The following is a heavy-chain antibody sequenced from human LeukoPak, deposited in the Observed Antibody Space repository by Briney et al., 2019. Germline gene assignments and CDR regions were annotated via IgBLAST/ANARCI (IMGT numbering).Heavy chain of an antibody. J-gene: IGHJ4*02. CDR1: GYTFTSYG. CDR3: ARDSHTVTPFGSDY. Sequence: VASVRVSCKASGYTFTSYGISWVRQAPGQGLEWTGWISAYNGNTNYAQKLQGRVTMTTDTSTSTAYMELRSLRSDDTAVYYCARDSHTVTPFGSDYWGQGTLVTVSS. D-gene: IGHD4-11*01. CDR2: ISAYNGNT. V-gene: IGHV1-18*01.